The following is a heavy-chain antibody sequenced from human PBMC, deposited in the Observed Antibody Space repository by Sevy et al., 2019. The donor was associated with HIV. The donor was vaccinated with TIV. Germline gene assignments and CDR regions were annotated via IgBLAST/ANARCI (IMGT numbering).Heavy chain of an antibody. D-gene: IGHD3-22*01. CDR3: ATMEYFYDSTAYLSGDY. J-gene: IGHJ4*02. V-gene: IGHV1-24*01. CDR1: GYTLTELS. CDR2: FDPEDGET. Sequence: ASVKVSCKVSGYTLTELSMHWVRQAPGKGLEWMGGFDPEDGETIYAQKFQGRVTMTEDTSTDTAYMELSSLRSEDTGVYYCATMEYFYDSTAYLSGDYWGQGTLVTVSS.